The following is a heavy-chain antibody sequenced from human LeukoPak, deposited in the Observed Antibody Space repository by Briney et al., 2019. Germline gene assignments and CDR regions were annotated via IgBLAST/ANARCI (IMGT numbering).Heavy chain of an antibody. V-gene: IGHV3-23*01. CDR1: GFTFSSSA. D-gene: IGHD5-24*01. CDR3: AKSGYNRFDY. Sequence: GGSLRLSCAASGFTFSSSAMSWVRQAPGKGLEWVSSISGSGSGGSTYYADSVKGRFTISRDNYKNTLYLQMNSLRAEDTAVYYCAKSGYNRFDYWGQGTLVTVSS. CDR2: ISGSGSGGST. J-gene: IGHJ4*02.